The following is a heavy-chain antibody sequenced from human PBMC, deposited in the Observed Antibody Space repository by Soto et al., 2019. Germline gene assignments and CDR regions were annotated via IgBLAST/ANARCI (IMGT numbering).Heavy chain of an antibody. CDR3: VRTSLAVAAATREVY. D-gene: IGHD2-15*01. CDR2: INSDGSST. V-gene: IGHV3-74*01. CDR1: GFTFSSYW. J-gene: IGHJ4*02. Sequence: EVQLVESGGGLVQPGGSLRLSCAASGFTFSSYWMHWVRQAPGKGLVWVSRINSDGSSTSYADSVKGRFTISRDKAKNTLYLQMNSLRAEDTAVYYCVRTSLAVAAATREVYGGQGTLVTVSS.